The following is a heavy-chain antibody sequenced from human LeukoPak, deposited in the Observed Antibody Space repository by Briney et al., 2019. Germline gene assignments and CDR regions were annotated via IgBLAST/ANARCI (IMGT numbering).Heavy chain of an antibody. J-gene: IGHJ4*02. CDR2: IYYSGST. CDR3: ASLHYDFWSGYYKGGDY. Sequence: PSETLSLTCSVSGGSISSGSYYWGWIRQPPGKGLEWIGSIYYSGSTYYNPSLKSRVTISVDTSKNQFSLKLSSVTAADTAVYYCASLHYDFWSGYYKGGDYWGQGTLVTVSS. D-gene: IGHD3-3*01. CDR1: GGSISSGSYY. V-gene: IGHV4-39*01.